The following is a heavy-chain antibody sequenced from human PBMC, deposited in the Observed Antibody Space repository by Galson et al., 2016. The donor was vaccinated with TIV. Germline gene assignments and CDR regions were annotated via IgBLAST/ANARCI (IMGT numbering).Heavy chain of an antibody. V-gene: IGHV1-2*02. J-gene: IGHJ5*02. CDR1: GYRFVDYY. D-gene: IGHD2-21*01. Sequence: SVKVSCKASGYRFVDYYMNWVRQAPGRGLEWMGWINLNSGGTVYAQKFQGRVTMTRDTSVSPADMELSRLMSDDTAVYYCAREAYCDLARCHNWFDPWGQGTLVTVSS. CDR2: INLNSGGT. CDR3: AREAYCDLARCHNWFDP.